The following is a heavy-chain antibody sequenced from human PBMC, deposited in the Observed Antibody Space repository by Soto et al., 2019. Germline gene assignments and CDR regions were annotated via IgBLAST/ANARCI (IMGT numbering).Heavy chain of an antibody. CDR2: IIPIFGTA. CDR1: GGTFSSYA. Sequence: GASVKVSCKASGGTFSSYAISWVRQAPGQGLEWMGGIIPIFGTANYAQKFQGRVTITADKSTSTAYMELSSLRSEDTAVYYCASTMVRGVIIRSYYYGMDVWGQGTTVTVSS. CDR3: ASTMVRGVIIRSYYYGMDV. J-gene: IGHJ6*02. D-gene: IGHD3-10*01. V-gene: IGHV1-69*06.